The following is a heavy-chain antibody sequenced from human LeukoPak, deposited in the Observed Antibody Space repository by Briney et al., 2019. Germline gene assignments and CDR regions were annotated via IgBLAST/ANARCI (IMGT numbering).Heavy chain of an antibody. D-gene: IGHD1-26*01. J-gene: IGHJ4*02. CDR1: GGSISSSSYY. CDR2: IYYSGST. CDR3: ARDHGELFDY. Sequence: PSETLSLTCTVSGGSISSSSYYWGWIRQPPGKGLEWIGSIYYSGSTYYNPSLKSRVTISVDTSKNQFSLKLSSVTAADTAVYYCARDHGELFDYWGQGTLVTVSS. V-gene: IGHV4-39*02.